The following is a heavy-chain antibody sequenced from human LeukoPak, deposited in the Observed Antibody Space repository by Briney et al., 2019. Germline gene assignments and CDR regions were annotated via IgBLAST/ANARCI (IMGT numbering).Heavy chain of an antibody. CDR1: GGSISSSNYD. J-gene: IGHJ4*02. Sequence: PSETLSLTCTVTGGSISSSNYDWGWIRQPPGKGLEWIGSIYYSGSTYYNPSLKSRATISVDTSNNHFSLKLRSVTAADTAVYYCASQRGYCSGSSCYPLHFDYWGQGTLVTVSS. D-gene: IGHD2-15*01. CDR3: ASQRGYCSGSSCYPLHFDY. V-gene: IGHV4-39*07. CDR2: IYYSGST.